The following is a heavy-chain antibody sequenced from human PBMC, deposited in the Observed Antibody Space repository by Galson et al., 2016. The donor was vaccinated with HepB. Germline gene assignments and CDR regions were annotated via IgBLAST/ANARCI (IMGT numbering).Heavy chain of an antibody. J-gene: IGHJ6*02. V-gene: IGHV1-69*04. CDR1: GGTFSSYA. Sequence: SVKVSCKASGGTFSSYAISWVRQAPGQGLEWMGRIIPILGIANYAQKFQGRVKITADKSTSTVYMELSSLRSEDTAVYYCARDAVAVAGTLHFYFYGMDVWGQGTTVTVSS. CDR3: ARDAVAVAGTLHFYFYGMDV. CDR2: IIPILGIA. D-gene: IGHD6-19*01.